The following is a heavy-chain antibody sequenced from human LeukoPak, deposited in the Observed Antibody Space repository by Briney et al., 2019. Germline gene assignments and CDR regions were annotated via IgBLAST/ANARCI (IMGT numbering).Heavy chain of an antibody. D-gene: IGHD3-22*01. V-gene: IGHV4-31*03. CDR3: ARESAPQYYYDSSGYYLSYYYYGMDV. CDR2: IYYSGST. J-gene: IGHJ6*02. CDR1: GGSISSGGYY. Sequence: SSETLSLTCTVSGGSISSGGYYWSWIRQHPGKGLEWIGYIYYSGSTYYNPSLKSRVTISVDTSKNQFSLKLSSVTAADTGVYYCARESAPQYYYDSSGYYLSYYYYGMDVWGQGTTVTVSS.